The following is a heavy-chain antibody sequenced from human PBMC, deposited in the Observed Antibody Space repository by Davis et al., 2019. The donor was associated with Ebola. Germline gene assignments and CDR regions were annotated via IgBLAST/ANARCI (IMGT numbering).Heavy chain of an antibody. V-gene: IGHV3-23*01. J-gene: IGHJ4*02. CDR1: GFTFSSYA. Sequence: GESLKISCAASGFTFSSYAMSWVRQAPGKGLEWVSAISGSGGSTYYADSVKGRFTISRDNSKNTVFLQMNSLTAEDTAVYYCARQYSTVWYHFDYFDYWGQGIMVTVSS. CDR3: ARQYSTVWYHFDYFDY. D-gene: IGHD6-19*01. CDR2: ISGSGGST.